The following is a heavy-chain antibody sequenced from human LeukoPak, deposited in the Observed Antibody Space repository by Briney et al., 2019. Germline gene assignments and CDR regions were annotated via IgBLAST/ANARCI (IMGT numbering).Heavy chain of an antibody. CDR1: GFTFSNYA. J-gene: IGHJ4*02. D-gene: IGHD6-13*01. V-gene: IGHV3-23*01. Sequence: GGSLRLSCAASGFTFSNYAMSWVRQAPGKGLEWVSAVSGSGGSTYHADSVQGRFTISRDNSKNTLYLQMNSLRAEDTAVYYCAKKSSSTWPTFDYWGQGTLATVSS. CDR3: AKKSSSTWPTFDY. CDR2: VSGSGGST.